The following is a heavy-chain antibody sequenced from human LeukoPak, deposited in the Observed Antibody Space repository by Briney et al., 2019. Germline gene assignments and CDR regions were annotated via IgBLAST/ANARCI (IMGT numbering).Heavy chain of an antibody. J-gene: IGHJ2*01. D-gene: IGHD4-17*01. CDR2: MNPNSGNT. CDR3: ARAYGDYTTGNWYFDL. CDR1: GYTFTSYD. Sequence: ASVKVSCKASGYTFTSYDINWVRQATGQGREWMGWMNPNSGNTGYAQKFQGRVTITRNTSISTAYMELSSLRSEDTAVYYCARAYGDYTTGNWYFDLWGRGTLVTVSS. V-gene: IGHV1-8*03.